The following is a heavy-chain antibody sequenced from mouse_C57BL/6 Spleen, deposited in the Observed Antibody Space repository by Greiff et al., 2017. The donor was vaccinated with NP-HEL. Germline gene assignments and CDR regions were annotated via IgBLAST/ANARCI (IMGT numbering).Heavy chain of an antibody. D-gene: IGHD1-1*01. V-gene: IGHV1-64*01. CDR3: ARPFITTVVDWYFDV. J-gene: IGHJ1*03. Sequence: QVQLQQPGAELVKPGASVKLSCKASGYTFTSYWMHWVKQRPGQGLEWIGMIHPNSGSTNYNEKFKSKATLTVDKSSSTAYMQLSSLTSEDSAVYYSARPFITTVVDWYFDVWGTGTTVTVSS. CDR2: IHPNSGST. CDR1: GYTFTSYW.